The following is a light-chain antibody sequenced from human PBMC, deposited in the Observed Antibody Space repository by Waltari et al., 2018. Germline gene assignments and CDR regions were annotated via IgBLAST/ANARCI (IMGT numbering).Light chain of an antibody. Sequence: QSALTQPASVSGSPGQSITISCTGTSSDVGSYNYVSWYQQHPGKAPTLMIYDVSYRPSGVSNRFSGSKSGNTASLTISGLQAEDEADYYCSSYITTNTLELFGGGTSLTFL. CDR2: DVS. V-gene: IGLV2-14*03. J-gene: IGLJ2*01. CDR3: SSYITTNTLEL. CDR1: SSDVGSYNY.